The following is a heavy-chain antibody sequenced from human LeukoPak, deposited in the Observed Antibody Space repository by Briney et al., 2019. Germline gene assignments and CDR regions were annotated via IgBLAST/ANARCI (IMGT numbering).Heavy chain of an antibody. J-gene: IGHJ4*02. D-gene: IGHD2-15*01. Sequence: GGSLRPSCAASGFTFSSYAMSWVRQAPGKGLEWVSAISGSGGSTYYADSVKGRFTIFRDNSKNTLYLQMNSLRAEDTAVYYCAKGIVVVVAATFDYWGQGTLVTVSS. CDR1: GFTFSSYA. V-gene: IGHV3-23*01. CDR2: ISGSGGST. CDR3: AKGIVVVVAATFDY.